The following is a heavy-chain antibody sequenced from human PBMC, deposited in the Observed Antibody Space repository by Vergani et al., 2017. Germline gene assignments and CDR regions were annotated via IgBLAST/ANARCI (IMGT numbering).Heavy chain of an antibody. CDR3: ARVRRDDSSGYYYYYGMDV. Sequence: QVQLQQWGAGLLKPSETLSLTCTVSGGSISSGDYYWSWIRQPPGKGLEWIGYIYYRGSTYYNPSLKSRVTISVDTSKNQFSLKLSSVTAADTAVYYCARVRRDDSSGYYYYYGMDVWGQGTTVTVSS. CDR2: IYYRGST. J-gene: IGHJ6*02. CDR1: GGSISSGDYY. V-gene: IGHV4-30-4*01. D-gene: IGHD3-22*01.